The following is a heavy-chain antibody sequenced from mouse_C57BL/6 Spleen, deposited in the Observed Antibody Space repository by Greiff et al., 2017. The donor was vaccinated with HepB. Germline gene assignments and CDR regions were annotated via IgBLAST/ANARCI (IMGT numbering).Heavy chain of an antibody. Sequence: QVQLQQSGPELVKPGASVKISCKASGYAFSSSWMNWVKQRPGKGLEWIGRIYPGDGDTNYNGKFKGKATLTADKSSSTAYMQLSSLTSEDSAVYFCARLYGNYEVYFDYWGQGTTLTVSS. D-gene: IGHD2-1*01. J-gene: IGHJ2*01. V-gene: IGHV1-82*01. CDR2: IYPGDGDT. CDR1: GYAFSSSW. CDR3: ARLYGNYEVYFDY.